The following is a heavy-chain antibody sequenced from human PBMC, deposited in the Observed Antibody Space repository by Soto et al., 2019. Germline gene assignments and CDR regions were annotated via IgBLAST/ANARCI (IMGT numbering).Heavy chain of an antibody. J-gene: IGHJ5*02. CDR2: IKQDGSES. CDR1: GFTFSNYW. Sequence: GSLRLSFAASGFTFSNYWMSWVRQAPGKGLEWVANIKQDGSESNYADSVKGRFTISRDNAENSLYLQMTSLRAEDTAVYYCASARHIGPWGQGTLVTVSS. CDR3: ASARHIGP. D-gene: IGHD2-21*01. V-gene: IGHV3-7*01.